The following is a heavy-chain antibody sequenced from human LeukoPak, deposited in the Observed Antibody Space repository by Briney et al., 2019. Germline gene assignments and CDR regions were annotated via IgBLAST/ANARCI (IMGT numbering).Heavy chain of an antibody. CDR3: ARDSSHYLGSSDY. J-gene: IGHJ4*02. CDR2: ISESGDVT. D-gene: IGHD6-6*01. CDR1: GFTFSSYP. V-gene: IGHV3-23*01. Sequence: GGSLRVSCVVSGFTFSSYPMSWVRQAPGKGLEWVSVISESGDVTHYADSMKGRFTISGDNTKNTLNLQMNSLRPDDTAIYYCARDSSHYLGSSDYWGQGTLVTVSS.